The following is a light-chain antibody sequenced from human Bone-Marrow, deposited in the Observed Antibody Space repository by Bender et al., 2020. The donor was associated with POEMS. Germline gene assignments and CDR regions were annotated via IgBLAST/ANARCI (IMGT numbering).Light chain of an antibody. CDR3: SSYAVGNNPWV. V-gene: IGLV2-8*01. CDR1: SSDVGGYNY. J-gene: IGLJ3*02. Sequence: QSALTQPRSVSGSPGQSVTISCTGTSSDVGGYNYVSWYQQHPGKAPKLMIYDVSNRPSGVSNRFSGSKSGNTASLTISGLQAEDEADYYCSSYAVGNNPWVFGGGTKLTVL. CDR2: DVS.